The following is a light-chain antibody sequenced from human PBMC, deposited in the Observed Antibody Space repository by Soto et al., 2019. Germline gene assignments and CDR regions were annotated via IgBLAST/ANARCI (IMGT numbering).Light chain of an antibody. V-gene: IGKV1-39*01. Sequence: IQMTQSPSSLSASVGDRVTITCRASQSISSYLNWYQQKPGKAPKLLIYAASSLQSGVPSRFSGSGSGTDFTLTISSLQPEDFATYYCQQSYSTLTFGGGTKVAIK. CDR3: QQSYSTLT. CDR1: QSISSY. J-gene: IGKJ4*01. CDR2: AAS.